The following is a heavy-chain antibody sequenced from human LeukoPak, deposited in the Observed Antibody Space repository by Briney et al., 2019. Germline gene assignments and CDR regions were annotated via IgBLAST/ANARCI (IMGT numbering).Heavy chain of an antibody. D-gene: IGHD1-26*01. CDR2: ISGSGGST. J-gene: IGHJ4*02. CDR3: AKGGSIVGPLNHLDY. V-gene: IGHV3-23*01. CDR1: GFTFSSYA. Sequence: GGSLRLSCAASGFTFSSYAMSWVRQAPGKGLEWVSAISGSGGSTYYAGSVKGRFTISRDNSKNTLYLQMNSLRAEDTAVYYCAKGGSIVGPLNHLDYWGQGTLVTVSS.